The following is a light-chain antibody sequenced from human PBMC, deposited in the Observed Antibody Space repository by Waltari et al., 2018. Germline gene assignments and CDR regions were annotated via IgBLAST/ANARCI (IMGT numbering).Light chain of an antibody. Sequence: FILTQSHSVSESPGRTVTISCSGSGGSFATNYVHGYQQRPGSAPTTVIYADNQRPSGVPDRFSGSVDSSSNSASLTISGLQTEDEADYYCQSYDGDRSWVFGGGTKLTVL. CDR1: GGSFATNY. V-gene: IGLV6-57*02. CDR2: ADN. CDR3: QSYDGDRSWV. J-gene: IGLJ3*02.